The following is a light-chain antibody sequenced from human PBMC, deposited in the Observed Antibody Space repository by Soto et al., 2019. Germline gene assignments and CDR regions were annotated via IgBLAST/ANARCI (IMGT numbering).Light chain of an antibody. CDR3: SSYTTSSTLV. CDR2: EVT. CDR1: SSDVGPYNY. J-gene: IGLJ3*02. Sequence: QSALTQPASVSGSPGQSITISCTGTSSDVGPYNYVSWYQHHPGKAPKLLIYEVTKRPSGVSNRFSGSKSGNTASLTISGLQAEDEDDYYCSSYTTSSTLVFGGGTKVTVL. V-gene: IGLV2-14*01.